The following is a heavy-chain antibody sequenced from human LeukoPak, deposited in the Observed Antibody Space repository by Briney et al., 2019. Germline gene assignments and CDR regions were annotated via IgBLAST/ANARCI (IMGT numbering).Heavy chain of an antibody. CDR2: ISGSGGST. CDR3: AKTPNYYDSSGYSWFDY. V-gene: IGHV3-23*01. D-gene: IGHD3-22*01. Sequence: GGTLRLSCAASGFTFSSYGMSWVRQAPGKGLEWVSAISGSGGSTYYADSVKGRFTISRDNSKNTLHLQMNSLRAEDTAVYYCAKTPNYYDSSGYSWFDYWGQGTLVTVSS. CDR1: GFTFSSYG. J-gene: IGHJ4*02.